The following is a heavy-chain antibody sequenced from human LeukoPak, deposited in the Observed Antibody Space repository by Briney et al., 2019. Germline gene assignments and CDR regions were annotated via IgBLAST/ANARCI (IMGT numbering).Heavy chain of an antibody. CDR2: ISSSGTTI. Sequence: GGSLRLSCAASGFTFSDYYMSWIRQAPGKGLEWVSYISSSGTTIYNADSVKGRFTISRDNAKNSLFLQMNSLRAEDTAVYYCAKVTYGSGTYGAFDYWGQGTLVTVSS. CDR3: AKVTYGSGTYGAFDY. D-gene: IGHD3-10*01. J-gene: IGHJ4*02. CDR1: GFTFSDYY. V-gene: IGHV3-11*01.